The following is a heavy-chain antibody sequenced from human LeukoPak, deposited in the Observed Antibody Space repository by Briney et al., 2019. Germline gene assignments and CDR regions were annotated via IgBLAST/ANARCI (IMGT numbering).Heavy chain of an antibody. D-gene: IGHD5-18*01. Sequence: GGSLRLSCAASGFTFSSYWMHWVRKAPGKGLVWVSRIHSDGSSTNYADSVKGRFTISRDNSKNTLYLHMNSLRAEDTAVYYCAKDRRGGYSYGFDYWGQGTLVTVSS. CDR3: AKDRRGGYSYGFDY. CDR2: IHSDGSST. J-gene: IGHJ4*02. CDR1: GFTFSSYW. V-gene: IGHV3-74*01.